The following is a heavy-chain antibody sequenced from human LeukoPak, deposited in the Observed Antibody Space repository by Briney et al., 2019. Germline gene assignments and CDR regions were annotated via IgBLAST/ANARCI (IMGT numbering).Heavy chain of an antibody. Sequence: SETLSLTCTVSGGFITSGIHWWSWARQTPGKGLDWIGEIYQSGTTNYKPSLKSRVTMSLDKSRNLFSLQLSSVTAADTAVYYCATYFYGDYALHYFDYWGQGALVTVSS. CDR3: ATYFYGDYALHYFDY. CDR1: GGFITSGIHW. CDR2: IYQSGTT. J-gene: IGHJ4*02. D-gene: IGHD4-17*01. V-gene: IGHV4-4*02.